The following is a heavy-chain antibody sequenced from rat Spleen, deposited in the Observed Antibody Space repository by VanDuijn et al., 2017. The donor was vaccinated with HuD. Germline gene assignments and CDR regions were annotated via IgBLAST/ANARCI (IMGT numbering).Heavy chain of an antibody. CDR2: ISLGGGNT. CDR1: GFTFSHYY. CDR3: ARRTHGDY. J-gene: IGHJ2*01. D-gene: IGHD3-5*01. Sequence: EVQLVESGGGLVQPGRSLKLSCAASGFTFSHYYMAWVRQTPTKGLEWVASISLGGGNTYYRDSVKGRFTISRDNAKNTLYLQMDSLRSEDTATYFCARRTHGDYWGQGVMVTVSS. V-gene: IGHV5-25*01.